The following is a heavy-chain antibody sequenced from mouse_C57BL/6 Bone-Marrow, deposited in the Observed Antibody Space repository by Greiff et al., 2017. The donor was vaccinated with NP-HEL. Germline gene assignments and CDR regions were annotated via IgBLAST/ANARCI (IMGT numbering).Heavy chain of an antibody. V-gene: IGHV1-55*01. CDR2: IYPGSGST. J-gene: IGHJ2*01. CDR1: GYTFTSYW. Sequence: QVHVKQSGAELVKPGASVKMSCKASGYTFTSYWITWVKQRPGQGLEWIGDIYPGSGSTNYNEKFKGKATLTADKSSSTAYMELRSLTSEDSAVYFCARSTFYYFDYWGQGTTLTVSS. CDR3: ARSTFYYFDY.